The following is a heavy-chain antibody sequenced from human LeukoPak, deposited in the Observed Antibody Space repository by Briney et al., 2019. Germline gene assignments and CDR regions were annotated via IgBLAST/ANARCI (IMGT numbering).Heavy chain of an antibody. Sequence: ASVKVSCKASGYTFTSYYMHWVRQAPGQGLEWMGIINPSGGSTSYAQKFQGRVTMTRDTSTGTVYMELSSLRSEDTAVYYCARRSLRGAYDSSGYGFDYWGQGTLVTVSS. CDR3: ARRSLRGAYDSSGYGFDY. CDR2: INPSGGST. V-gene: IGHV1-46*01. CDR1: GYTFTSYY. J-gene: IGHJ4*02. D-gene: IGHD3-22*01.